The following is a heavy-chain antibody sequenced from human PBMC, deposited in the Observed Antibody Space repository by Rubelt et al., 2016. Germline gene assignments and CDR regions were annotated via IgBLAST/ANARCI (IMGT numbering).Heavy chain of an antibody. J-gene: IGHJ4*02. V-gene: IGHV4-38-2*02. D-gene: IGHD6-6*01. CDR1: GYSISSGYY. CDR2: IYHSGST. CDR3: ARTGPSTSSIY. Sequence: QVQLQESGPGLVKPSETLSLTCTVSGYSISSGYYWGWIRQPPGKGLEWIGSIYHSGSTYYNPSLKSRVTISADTSKNQFSLKLSSVTAADTAVYYCARTGPSTSSIYWGQGTLVTVSS.